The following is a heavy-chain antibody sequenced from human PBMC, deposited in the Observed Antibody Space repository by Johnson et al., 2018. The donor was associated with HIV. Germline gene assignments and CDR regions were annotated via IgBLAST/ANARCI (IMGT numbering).Heavy chain of an antibody. Sequence: QLVESGGGLVQQGGSLRLSCAASKFTFKEYAMTWIRQAPGKGLEWVSATSSTGGSPYYADSVKGRLTISRDNSKNTLYLQMNSLRAEDTAVYYCARDFESAAGIWGQGTMVTVSS. CDR2: TSSTGGSP. CDR3: ARDFESAAGI. D-gene: IGHD6-13*01. J-gene: IGHJ3*02. V-gene: IGHV3-23*04. CDR1: KFTFKEYA.